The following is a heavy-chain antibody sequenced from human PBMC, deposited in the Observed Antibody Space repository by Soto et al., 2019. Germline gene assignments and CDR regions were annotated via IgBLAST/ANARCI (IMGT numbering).Heavy chain of an antibody. D-gene: IGHD3-9*01. CDR1: GFTFSSYW. Sequence: GGSLRLSCAASGFTFSSYWMSWVRQAPGKGLEWVANIKQDGSEKYYVDSVKGRFTISRDNAKNSLYLQMNSLRAEDTAVYYCARDPKRYFDWLVPNWGQGTLVTVSS. V-gene: IGHV3-7*01. J-gene: IGHJ4*02. CDR3: ARDPKRYFDWLVPN. CDR2: IKQDGSEK.